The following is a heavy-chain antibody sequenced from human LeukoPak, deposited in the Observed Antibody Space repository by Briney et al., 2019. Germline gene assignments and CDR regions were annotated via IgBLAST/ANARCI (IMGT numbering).Heavy chain of an antibody. CDR3: AKGPNPWFDP. J-gene: IGHJ5*02. CDR2: ISGSGGST. Sequence: GESLRLSRAASGFTFSSYAMSWVRQAPGKGLEWVSAISGSGGSTYYADSVKGRFTISRDNSKNTLYLQMNSLRAEDTAVYYCAKGPNPWFDPWGQGTLVTVSS. V-gene: IGHV3-23*01. CDR1: GFTFSSYA.